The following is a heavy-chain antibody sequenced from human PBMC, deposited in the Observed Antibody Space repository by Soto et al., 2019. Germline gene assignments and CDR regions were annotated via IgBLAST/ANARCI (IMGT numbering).Heavy chain of an antibody. CDR1: GYRFSSYW. CDR2: IYPGDSDT. V-gene: IGHV5-51*01. J-gene: IGHJ1*01. D-gene: IGHD5-12*01. Sequence: PGESLKISCKISGYRFSSYWIAWVRQMPGKGLEWMGIIYPGDSDTRYSPSFQGQVTISADKSISTAYLQWSSLKASDTAMYYCASPQPARLSGFQHWGQGTLVTVSS. CDR3: ASPQPARLSGFQH.